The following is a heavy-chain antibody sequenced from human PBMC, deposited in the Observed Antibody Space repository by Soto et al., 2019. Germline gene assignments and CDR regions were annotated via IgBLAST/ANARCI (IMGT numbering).Heavy chain of an antibody. V-gene: IGHV3-53*01. D-gene: IGHD5-12*01. Sequence: EVQVVESGGGLIQPGGSLRLSCEVSGFSVTANYMSWVRQAPEKGLEWVSVIYSGGSTYYVDSVKGRFSISRDISKNTLYLQMISMRAEDTAVYYCHGYGYWGQGNLVTVCS. J-gene: IGHJ4*02. CDR1: GFSVTANY. CDR2: IYSGGST. CDR3: HGYGY.